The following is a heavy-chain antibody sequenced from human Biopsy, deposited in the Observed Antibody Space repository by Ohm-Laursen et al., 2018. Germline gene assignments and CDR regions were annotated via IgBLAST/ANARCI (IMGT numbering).Heavy chain of an antibody. V-gene: IGHV1-69*01. Sequence: SSVKVSCNVSGGTFSSYAISWVRQAPGQGPEWMGGIIPIFETIDYAPKFQDRVTITADESTRTAYMELSSLKSEDTAVYYCARRYCSSTSCSPPFYRWFDPWGQGTLVTVSS. CDR2: IIPIFETI. CDR3: ARRYCSSTSCSPPFYRWFDP. D-gene: IGHD2-2*01. J-gene: IGHJ5*02. CDR1: GGTFSSYA.